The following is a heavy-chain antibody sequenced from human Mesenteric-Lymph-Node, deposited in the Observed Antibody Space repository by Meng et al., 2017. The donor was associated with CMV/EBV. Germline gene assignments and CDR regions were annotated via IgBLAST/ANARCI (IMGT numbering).Heavy chain of an antibody. CDR2: IRYDGSNK. CDR1: GFTFSSYG. V-gene: IGHV3-30*02. D-gene: IGHD3/OR15-3a*01. J-gene: IGHJ4*02. Sequence: GESLKISCAASGFTFSSYGMHWVRQAPGKGLEWVAFIRYDGSNKYYADSVKGRFTISRDNSKNTLYLQMNSLRAEDTVVYYCANDFWTGYSDWGQGTLVTVSS. CDR3: ANDFWTGYSD.